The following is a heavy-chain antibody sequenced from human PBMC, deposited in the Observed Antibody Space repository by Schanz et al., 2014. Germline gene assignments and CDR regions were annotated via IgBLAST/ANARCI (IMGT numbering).Heavy chain of an antibody. CDR3: AREVGLYDRGWFDP. D-gene: IGHD3-22*01. J-gene: IGHJ5*02. CDR2: ISAYTNNT. V-gene: IGHV1-18*01. Sequence: QVQLVQSGAEVKKPGSSVKVSCKASGGTFSSYTINWVRQAPGQGLEWMGWISAYTNNTNYAQKVQGRVTMTTDTSTGTAYMELSSLRSEDTAVYYCAREVGLYDRGWFDPWGQGTLVTVSS. CDR1: GGTFSSYT.